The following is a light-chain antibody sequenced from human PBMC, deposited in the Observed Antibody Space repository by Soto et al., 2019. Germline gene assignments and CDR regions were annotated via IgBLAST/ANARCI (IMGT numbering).Light chain of an antibody. CDR2: KVS. Sequence: SPLSXPXXXXXXXXISCRXXXXLXXXXXXTXLNWFQHRPGQSPRRLIYKVSNRDSGVPDRFSGSGSGTDFTLKISRVEAEDVGVYYCMQGTHWPPTFGQGTKVEIK. CDR3: MQGTHWPPT. J-gene: IGKJ1*01. V-gene: IGKV2-30*01. CDR1: XXLXXXXXXTX.